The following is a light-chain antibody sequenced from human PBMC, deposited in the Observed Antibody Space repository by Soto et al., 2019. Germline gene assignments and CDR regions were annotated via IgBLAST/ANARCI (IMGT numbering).Light chain of an antibody. CDR1: QSVSSK. Sequence: EIVMTQSPATLSVSPGERATLSCRASQSVSSKLAWYQHKPGQAPRLLIYDASTRATGIPARFSGSGSGTAVLASMRSRESEGWGLREGQQYSDGPPGVTFGPGINVHIK. V-gene: IGKV3-15*01. J-gene: IGKJ3*01. CDR2: DAS. CDR3: QQYSDGPPGVT.